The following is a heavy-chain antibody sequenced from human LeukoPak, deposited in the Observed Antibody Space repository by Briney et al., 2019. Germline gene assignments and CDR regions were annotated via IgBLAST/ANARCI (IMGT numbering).Heavy chain of an antibody. V-gene: IGHV3-33*01. CDR3: ARDLLYSGSYSWYFDL. J-gene: IGHJ2*01. Sequence: PGRSLRLSCAASGFTFSRNGTHWVRQAPGKGLEWVALIYYDGSNKYYVDSVKGRFTISRDNSKNMLYLQMNSLRAEDTAVYYCARDLLYSGSYSWYFDLWGRGIPVTVSS. D-gene: IGHD1-26*01. CDR2: IYYDGSNK. CDR1: GFTFSRNG.